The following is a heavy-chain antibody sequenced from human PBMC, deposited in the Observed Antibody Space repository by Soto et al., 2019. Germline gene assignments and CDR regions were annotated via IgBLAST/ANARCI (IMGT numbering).Heavy chain of an antibody. V-gene: IGHV3-23*01. CDR2: ISGSGGST. Sequence: GGSLRLSCAASGFTFSSYAMSWVRQAPGKGLEWVSAISGSGGSTYYADSVKGRFTISRDNSKNTLYLQMNSLRAEDTAVYYCAKDEYNWNYSPFYYYMDVWGKGTTVTVSS. CDR3: AKDEYNWNYSPFYYYMDV. CDR1: GFTFSSYA. D-gene: IGHD1-7*01. J-gene: IGHJ6*03.